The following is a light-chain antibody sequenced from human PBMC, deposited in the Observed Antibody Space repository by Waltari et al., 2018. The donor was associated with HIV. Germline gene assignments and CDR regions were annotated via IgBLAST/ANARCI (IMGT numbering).Light chain of an antibody. J-gene: IGLJ1*01. V-gene: IGLV7-43*01. CDR3: LLYYGGQGYV. CDR1: TGPVTSGNC. Sequence: QTVVTQEPSLTVSPGGTVTRTCASRTGPVTSGNCPPGFQQKPGHAPRALIYSTNKKHSWTPARFSGSLLGGKAALTLSGVQPEDEAEYYCLLYYGGQGYVFGTGTKVTVL. CDR2: STN.